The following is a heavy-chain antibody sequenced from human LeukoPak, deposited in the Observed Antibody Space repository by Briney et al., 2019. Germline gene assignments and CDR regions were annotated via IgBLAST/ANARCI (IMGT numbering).Heavy chain of an antibody. CDR2: IYPGDSDT. J-gene: IGHJ4*02. V-gene: IGHV5-51*01. Sequence: GESLKISCKGSGYSFTSYWIGWVRQMPGKGLEWMGIIYPGDSDTRYSPSFQGQVTISADKSISTAYLQWSSLKASDTAMYYCARQGGGSGWYEMEIDYWGQGTLVTVSS. D-gene: IGHD6-19*01. CDR3: ARQGGGSGWYEMEIDY. CDR1: GYSFTSYW.